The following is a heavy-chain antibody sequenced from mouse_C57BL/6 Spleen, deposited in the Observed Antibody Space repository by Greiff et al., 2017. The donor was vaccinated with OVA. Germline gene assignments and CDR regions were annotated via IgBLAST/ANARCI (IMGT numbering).Heavy chain of an antibody. CDR3: ARPDWYFDV. J-gene: IGHJ1*03. CDR2: INPNNGGT. V-gene: IGHV1-22*01. CDR1: GYTFTDYN. Sequence: EVQRVESGPELVKPGASVKMSCKASGYTFTDYNMPWVKQSPGKSLEWIGYINPNNGGTSYNQKFKGKATLTVNKSSSTAYMELRSLTSEDSAVYYCARPDWYFDVWGTGTTVTVSS.